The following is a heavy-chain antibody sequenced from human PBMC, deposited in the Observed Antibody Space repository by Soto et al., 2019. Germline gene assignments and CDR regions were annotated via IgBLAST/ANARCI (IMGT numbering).Heavy chain of an antibody. CDR1: GGSISSYY. CDR2: IYYSGST. J-gene: IGHJ5*02. CDR3: ARGGDSRSWKHLYNWVDP. D-gene: IGHD6-13*01. V-gene: IGHV4-59*01. Sequence: SETLSLTCTVSGGSISSYYWSWIRQPPGKGLEWIGYIYYSGSTNYNPSLKSRVTISVDTSKNQFSLKLSSVTAADTAVYYCARGGDSRSWKHLYNWVDPWGQGTLVTVSS.